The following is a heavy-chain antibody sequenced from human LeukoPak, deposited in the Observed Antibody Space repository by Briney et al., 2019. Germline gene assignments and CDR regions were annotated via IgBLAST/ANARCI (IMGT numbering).Heavy chain of an antibody. CDR1: GFTFSSYA. V-gene: IGHV3-23*01. CDR3: AKTPSSGYPETFDY. D-gene: IGHD3-22*01. CDR2: ISGSGGST. Sequence: PGGSLRLSCAASGFTFSSYAMSWVRQAPGKGLEWVSAISGSGGSTYYADSVKGRFTISRDNSMNTLYLQMNSMRAEDTAVYYCAKTPSSGYPETFDYWGQGTLVTVSS. J-gene: IGHJ4*02.